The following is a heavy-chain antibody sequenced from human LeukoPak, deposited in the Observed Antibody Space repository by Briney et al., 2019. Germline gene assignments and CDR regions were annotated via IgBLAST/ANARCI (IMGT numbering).Heavy chain of an antibody. CDR2: TNPNSGGT. Sequence: GASVKVSCKASGYTFTGYYMHWVRQAPGQGLEWMGWTNPNSGGTNYAQKFQGRVTMTRDASISTAYMELSRLRSDDTAVYYCAREPGTYCSSTSCYRANWFAPWGQGTLVTVSS. CDR1: GYTFTGYY. CDR3: AREPGTYCSSTSCYRANWFAP. D-gene: IGHD2-2*02. J-gene: IGHJ5*02. V-gene: IGHV1-2*02.